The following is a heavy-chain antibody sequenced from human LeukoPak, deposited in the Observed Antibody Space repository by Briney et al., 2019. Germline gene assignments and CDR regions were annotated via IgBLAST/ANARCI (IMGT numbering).Heavy chain of an antibody. CDR1: GFTFSSYA. CDR2: ISGSGGST. CDR3: AKANDYGGNSIDAFDI. D-gene: IGHD4-23*01. J-gene: IGHJ3*02. Sequence: GGSLRLSCAASGFTFSSYAMSWVRQAPGKGLEWVSAISGSGGSTYYADSVKGRFTISRDNSKNTLYLQMNSLRAEDTAVYYCAKANDYGGNSIDAFDIWGQGTMVTVSS. V-gene: IGHV3-23*01.